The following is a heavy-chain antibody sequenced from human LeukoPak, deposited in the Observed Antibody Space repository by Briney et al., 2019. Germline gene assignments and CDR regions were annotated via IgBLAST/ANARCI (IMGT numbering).Heavy chain of an antibody. CDR3: ARDLYYDSSGPYYFDY. CDR2: INHSGST. CDR1: GGSFSGYY. J-gene: IGHJ4*02. D-gene: IGHD3-22*01. V-gene: IGHV4-34*01. Sequence: SETLSLTCAVYGGSFSGYYWSWIRQPPGKGLEWIGEINHSGSTNYNPSLKSRVTMSVDTSKNQFSLKLSSVTAADTAVYYCARDLYYDSSGPYYFDYWGQGTLVTVSS.